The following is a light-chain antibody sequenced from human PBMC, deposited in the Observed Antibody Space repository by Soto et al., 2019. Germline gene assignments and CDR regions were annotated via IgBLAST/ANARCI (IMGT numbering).Light chain of an antibody. CDR2: KAS. J-gene: IGKJ2*01. V-gene: IGKV1-5*03. Sequence: DIQMTQSPSTLSASVGDRVTITCRATQSITTWLAWYQQKPGKAPKLLIYKASSLESGVPSRFSGSGSGTEFTLTISSLQPDDFATYYCQQYNSYPYTFGQGTKLEIK. CDR3: QQYNSYPYT. CDR1: QSITTW.